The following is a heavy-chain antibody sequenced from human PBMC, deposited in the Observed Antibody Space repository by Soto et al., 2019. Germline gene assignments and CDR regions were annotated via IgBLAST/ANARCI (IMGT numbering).Heavy chain of an antibody. CDR2: IYYRGSA. J-gene: IGHJ6*03. CDR3: ASQRNADYMDV. D-gene: IGHD1-1*01. CDR1: GGSISSYY. V-gene: IGHV4-59*08. Sequence: ETLALTCTVSGGSISSYYWSWIRQPPGKGLEWIGYIYYRGSANYNHSLKRRVTISVDTSKNQFSLKLSSVTAADTAVYYCASQRNADYMDVWGKGTTLTVSS.